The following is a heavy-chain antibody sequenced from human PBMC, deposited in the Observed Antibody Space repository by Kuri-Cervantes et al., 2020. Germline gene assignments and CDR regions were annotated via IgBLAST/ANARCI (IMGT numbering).Heavy chain of an antibody. CDR1: GYTFTGYY. J-gene: IGHJ4*02. Sequence: ASVKVSCKASGYTFTGYYMHWVRQAPGQGLEWMGWINPNSGGTNYAQKLQGRVTMTTDTSTSTAYMELRSLRSDDTAVYYCARDRLRHRDDILTPAGYWGQGTLVTVSS. D-gene: IGHD3-9*01. V-gene: IGHV1-2*02. CDR2: INPNSGGT. CDR3: ARDRLRHRDDILTPAGY.